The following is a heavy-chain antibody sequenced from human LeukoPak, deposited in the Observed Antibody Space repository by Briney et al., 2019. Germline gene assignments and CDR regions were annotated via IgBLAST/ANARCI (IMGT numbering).Heavy chain of an antibody. V-gene: IGHV3-21*01. CDR1: GFTFSSYE. Sequence: GGSLRLSCAASGFTFSSYEMNWVRQAPGKGLEWVSSISGDSSDIYYADSVMGRSTISRDNAKNSVHLQINSLRAEDTAIYYCARRGYSDSSGYDYWGQGTLVTVSS. CDR3: ARRGYSDSSGYDY. J-gene: IGHJ4*02. CDR2: ISGDSSDI. D-gene: IGHD3-22*01.